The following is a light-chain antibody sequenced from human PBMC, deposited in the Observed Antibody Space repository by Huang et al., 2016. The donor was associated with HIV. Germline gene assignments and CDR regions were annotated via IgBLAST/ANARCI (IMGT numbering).Light chain of an antibody. CDR3: QQYGSSPLT. Sequence: EIVLTQSPATLSLSPGERATLSFGASQSRSSSYLAWYQQKPGLAPRLLIYDASNRATGIPDRFSGSGSGTDFTLTISRLEPEDFAVYYCQQYGSSPLTFGGGTKVEIK. V-gene: IGKV3D-20*01. CDR2: DAS. J-gene: IGKJ4*01. CDR1: QSRSSSY.